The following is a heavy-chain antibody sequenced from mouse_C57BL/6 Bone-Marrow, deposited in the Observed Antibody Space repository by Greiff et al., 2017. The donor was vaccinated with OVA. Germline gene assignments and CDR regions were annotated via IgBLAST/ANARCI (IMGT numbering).Heavy chain of an antibody. Sequence: EVQLQQSGAELVRPGASVKLSCTASGFNIKDDYMHWVKQRPEQGLEWIGWIDPENGDTEYASKFQGKATITADTSSNTAYLQLSSLTSEDTAVYYCTKAYDYDDYWGQGTTLTVSS. V-gene: IGHV14-4*01. D-gene: IGHD2-4*01. CDR1: GFNIKDDY. J-gene: IGHJ2*01. CDR3: TKAYDYDDY. CDR2: IDPENGDT.